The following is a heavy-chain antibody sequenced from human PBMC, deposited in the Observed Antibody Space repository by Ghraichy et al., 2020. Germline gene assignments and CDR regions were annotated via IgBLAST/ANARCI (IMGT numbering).Heavy chain of an antibody. CDR1: GFTFISYS. CDR3: AREIPGYYGSGSTDY. J-gene: IGHJ4*02. V-gene: IGHV3-21*01. D-gene: IGHD3-10*01. CDR2: ISSSSSYI. Sequence: GGSLRLSCAASGFTFISYSMNWVRQAPGKGLEWVSSISSSSSYIYYADSVKGRFTISRDNAKNSLYLQMNSLRAEDTAVYYCAREIPGYYGSGSTDYWGQGTLVTVSS.